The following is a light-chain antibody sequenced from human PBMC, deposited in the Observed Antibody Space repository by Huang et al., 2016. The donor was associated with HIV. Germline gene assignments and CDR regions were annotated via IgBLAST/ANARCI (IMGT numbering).Light chain of an antibody. CDR2: GAS. CDR3: QQYNNWPPWT. V-gene: IGKV3-15*01. J-gene: IGKJ1*01. CDR1: QSVRSS. Sequence: EIVMTQSPATLSVSPGERATLSCRASQSVRSSLAWYQQKPGQAPRLLIYGASTRATGISARFSGSGSGTEFTLTISSLQSEDFAVYYCQQYNNWPPWTFGQGTKVEIK.